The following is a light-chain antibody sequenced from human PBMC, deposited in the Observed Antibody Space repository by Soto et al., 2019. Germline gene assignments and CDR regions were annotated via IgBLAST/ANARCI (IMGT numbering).Light chain of an antibody. CDR3: QHYNSYSEA. CDR1: QDISNY. V-gene: IGKV1-33*01. J-gene: IGKJ1*01. CDR2: DAS. Sequence: DIQMTQSPPSLSASVGDRVTITCQASQDISNYLNWYQQKPGKAPKLLIYDASNLETGVPSRFSGSGSGTEFTLTISSLQPDDFATYYCQHYNSYSEAFGQETKVDIK.